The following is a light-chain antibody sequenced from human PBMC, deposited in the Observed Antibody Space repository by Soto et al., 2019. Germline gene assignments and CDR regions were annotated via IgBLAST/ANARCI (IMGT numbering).Light chain of an antibody. CDR1: QTVSSSY. CDR3: QQYGSSPYT. Sequence: EIVLTQSPGTLSLSPGERATLSCRASQTVSSSYLAWYQQKPGQAPRLLIYGASSRATGIPDRFSGSWSGTDFTLTISRLEPEDFAVYYCQQYGSSPYTFGQGTKLDIK. J-gene: IGKJ2*01. CDR2: GAS. V-gene: IGKV3-20*01.